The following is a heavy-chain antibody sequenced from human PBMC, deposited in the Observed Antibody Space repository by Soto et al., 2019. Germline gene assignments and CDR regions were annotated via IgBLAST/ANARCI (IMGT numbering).Heavy chain of an antibody. CDR1: GGSFSGYY. J-gene: IGHJ4*02. CDR3: ARGYCSGGSCYPGYYFDY. Sequence: QVQLQQWGAGLLKPSETLSLTCAAYGGSFSGYYWSWIRQPPGKGLEWIGEINHSGSTNYNPSLKSRVTISVDTSKNQFSLKLSSVTAADTAVYYCARGYCSGGSCYPGYYFDYWGQGTLVTVSS. CDR2: INHSGST. D-gene: IGHD2-15*01. V-gene: IGHV4-34*01.